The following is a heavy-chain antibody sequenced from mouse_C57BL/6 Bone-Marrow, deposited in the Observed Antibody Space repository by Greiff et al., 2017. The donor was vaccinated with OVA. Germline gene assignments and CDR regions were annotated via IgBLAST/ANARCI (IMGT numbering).Heavy chain of an antibody. CDR2: IRTKSGNYEP. D-gene: IGHD2-3*01. CDR3: VRGANDGYFWYVDV. CDR1: GFTFNTYA. V-gene: IGHV10-3*01. J-gene: IGHJ1*03. Sequence: EVPLMESGGGLVQPKGSLKLSCAASGFTFNTYAMHWVRQAPGKGLEWVGRIRTKSGNYEPYYAVPVKDRFTISRDDSQSRLYLQKNNLKTENTAMYYSVRGANDGYFWYVDVGGTGTTVTVSA.